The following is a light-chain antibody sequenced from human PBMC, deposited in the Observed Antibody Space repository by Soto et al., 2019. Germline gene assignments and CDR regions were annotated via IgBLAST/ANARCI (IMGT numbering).Light chain of an antibody. V-gene: IGLV3-25*03. CDR1: ALPKQY. Sequence: SYELTQPPSVSVSPGQTARITCSGDALPKQYAYWYQQKPGQAPVLVIYKDSERPSGIPERFSGSSSGTTVTLTISGVQAEAEADYYCQSADSSGTYVVFGGGPSSPS. CDR3: QSADSSGTYVV. J-gene: IGLJ2*01. CDR2: KDS.